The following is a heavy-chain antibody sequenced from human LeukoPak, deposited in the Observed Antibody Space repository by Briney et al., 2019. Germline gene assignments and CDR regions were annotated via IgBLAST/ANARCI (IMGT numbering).Heavy chain of an antibody. V-gene: IGHV3-7*01. D-gene: IGHD5-18*01. J-gene: IGHJ4*02. CDR2: IKQDGSEK. CDR1: GFTFSDYY. CDR3: ARGRTAMP. Sequence: GGSLRLSCAASGFTFSDYYMSWIRQAPGKGLEWVANIKQDGSEKYYVDSVKGRFTISRDNAKNSLYLQMNSLRAEDTAVYYCARGRTAMPWGQGTLVTVSS.